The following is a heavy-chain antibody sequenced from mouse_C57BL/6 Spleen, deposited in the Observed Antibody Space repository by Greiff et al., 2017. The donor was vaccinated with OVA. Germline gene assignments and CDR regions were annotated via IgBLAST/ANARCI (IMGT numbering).Heavy chain of an antibody. CDR3: ARLYYGSSFFDY. Sequence: DVQLVESGGGLVKPGGSLKLSCAASGFTFSSYTMSWVRQTPEKRLEWVATISGGGGNTYYPDSVKGRFTISRDNAKNTLYLQMSSLRSEDTALYYCARLYYGSSFFDYWGQGTTLTVSS. CDR1: GFTFSSYT. V-gene: IGHV5-9*01. CDR2: ISGGGGNT. D-gene: IGHD1-1*01. J-gene: IGHJ2*01.